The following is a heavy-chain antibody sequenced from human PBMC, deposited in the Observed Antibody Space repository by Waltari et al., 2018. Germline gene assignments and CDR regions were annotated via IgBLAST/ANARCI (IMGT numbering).Heavy chain of an antibody. J-gene: IGHJ4*02. CDR1: GYSISSVYY. CDR3: ARAPREWELLGYFDY. V-gene: IGHV4-38-2*02. CDR2: IYHSGST. Sequence: QVQLQESGPGLVKPSETLSLTCTVSGYSISSVYYWGWIRQPPGKGLEWIGSIYHSGSTYYNPSLKSRVTISVDTSKNQFSLMLSSVTAADTAVYYCARAPREWELLGYFDYWGQGTLVTVSS. D-gene: IGHD1-26*01.